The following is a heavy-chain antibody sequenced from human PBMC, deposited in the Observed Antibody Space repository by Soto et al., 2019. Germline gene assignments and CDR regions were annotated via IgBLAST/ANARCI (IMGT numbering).Heavy chain of an antibody. J-gene: IGHJ5*02. CDR3: AMDYDFWSGSKFVDWFDP. Sequence: VASVKVSCKASGYTFTSYDIDWVRQATGQGLEWMGWMNPNSGNTGYAQKFQGRVTMTRNTSISTAYMELSSLRSEDTAVYYFAMDYDFWSGSKFVDWFDPWGQGTLVTVSS. CDR1: GYTFTSYD. D-gene: IGHD3-3*01. CDR2: MNPNSGNT. V-gene: IGHV1-8*01.